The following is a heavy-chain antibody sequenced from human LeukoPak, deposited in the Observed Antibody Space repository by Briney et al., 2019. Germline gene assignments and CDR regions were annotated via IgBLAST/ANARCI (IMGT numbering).Heavy chain of an antibody. Sequence: ASVKVSCKASGYTFTSYGISWVRQAPGQGLEWMGWISAYNGNTNYAQKLQGRVTMTTDTSMSTAYMELRSLRSDDTAVYYCARDFSSPRLRRNSSSWTRADYWGQGTLVTVSS. J-gene: IGHJ4*02. CDR1: GYTFTSYG. V-gene: IGHV1-18*01. CDR3: ARDFSSPRLRRNSSSWTRADY. D-gene: IGHD6-13*01. CDR2: ISAYNGNT.